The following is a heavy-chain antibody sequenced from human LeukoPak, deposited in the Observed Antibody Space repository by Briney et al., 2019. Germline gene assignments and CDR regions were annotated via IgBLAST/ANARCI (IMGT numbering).Heavy chain of an antibody. Sequence: PGGSLRLSCAASGSTFSSYSMNWVRQAPGKGLEWVSSISSSGSYIYYADSVKGRFTISRDNAKNSLYLQMNSLRAEDTAVYYCARVSQQNTIFGVVIIRLDAFDIWGQGTMVTVSS. V-gene: IGHV3-21*01. D-gene: IGHD3-3*01. CDR2: ISSSGSYI. J-gene: IGHJ3*02. CDR1: GSTFSSYS. CDR3: ARVSQQNTIFGVVIIRLDAFDI.